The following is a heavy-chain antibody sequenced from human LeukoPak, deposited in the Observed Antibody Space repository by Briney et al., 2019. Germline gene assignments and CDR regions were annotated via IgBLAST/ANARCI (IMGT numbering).Heavy chain of an antibody. V-gene: IGHV3-30*02. Sequence: GGSLRLSCAASGFTFSNYGMHWVRQSPGKGLEWVAFIRYDENNKYYADSVKGRFTIARDNAKNSVYLEMNSLRADDTAVYYCARSARLMKGVVEVTALDDWGQGTLVTVSS. J-gene: IGHJ4*02. CDR1: GFTFSNYG. CDR2: IRYDENNK. D-gene: IGHD3-3*01. CDR3: ARSARLMKGVVEVTALDD.